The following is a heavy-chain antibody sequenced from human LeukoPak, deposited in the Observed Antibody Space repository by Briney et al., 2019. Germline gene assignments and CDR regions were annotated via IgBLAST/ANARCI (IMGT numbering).Heavy chain of an antibody. CDR3: ARDVTGRSFDY. V-gene: IGHV3-7*01. CDR1: GFTFSNYW. Sequence: PGGSLRLSCAASGFTFSNYWMTWVRQAPGKVLEWVANIKEDGSEKYYVDSVKGRFTISRDNAKNSLYLQMNSLRAEDTAVYYCARDVTGRSFDYWGQGTLVTVSS. J-gene: IGHJ4*02. CDR2: IKEDGSEK.